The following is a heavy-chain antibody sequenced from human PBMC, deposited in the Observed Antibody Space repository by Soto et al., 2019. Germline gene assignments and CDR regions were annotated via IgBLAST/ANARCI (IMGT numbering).Heavy chain of an antibody. CDR2: IYYSGST. CDR3: ASTAHLSGWYSGGFDY. D-gene: IGHD6-19*01. J-gene: IGHJ4*02. V-gene: IGHV4-59*01. CDR1: GGSISSYY. Sequence: QVQLQESGPGLVKPSETLSLTCTVSGGSISSYYWSWIRQPPGKGLDWIGYIYYSGSTNYNPSLKSRVTISVDTFKNQFSLKLSSVTAAYTAVYYCASTAHLSGWYSGGFDYWGQGTLVNVAS.